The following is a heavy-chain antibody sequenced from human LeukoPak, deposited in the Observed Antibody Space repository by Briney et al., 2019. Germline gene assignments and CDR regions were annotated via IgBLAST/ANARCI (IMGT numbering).Heavy chain of an antibody. V-gene: IGHV4-30-2*01. CDR3: ARSVAILYYMDV. Sequence: SETLSLTCTVPGGSISSGGYYWSWIRQPPGKGLEWIGYIYHSGSTYYNPSLKSRVTISVDRSKNQFSLKLSSVTAADTAVYYCARSVAILYYMDVWGKGTTVTVSS. D-gene: IGHD6-19*01. CDR1: GGSISSGGYY. J-gene: IGHJ6*03. CDR2: IYHSGST.